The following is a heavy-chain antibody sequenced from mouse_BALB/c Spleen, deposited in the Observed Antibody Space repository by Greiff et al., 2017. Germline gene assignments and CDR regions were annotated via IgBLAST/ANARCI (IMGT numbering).Heavy chain of an antibody. Sequence: VQLVESGAELVRPGTSVKVSCKASGYAFTNYLIEWVKQRPGQGLEWIGVINPGSGGTNYNEKFKGKATLTADKSSSTAYMQLSSLTSDDSAVYFCEVRRFAYWGQGTLVTVSA. J-gene: IGHJ3*01. CDR2: INPGSGGT. V-gene: IGHV1-54*01. CDR1: GYAFTNYL. CDR3: EVRRFAY. D-gene: IGHD2-14*01.